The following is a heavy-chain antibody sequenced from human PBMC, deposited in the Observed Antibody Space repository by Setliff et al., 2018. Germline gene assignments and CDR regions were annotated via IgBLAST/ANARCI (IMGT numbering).Heavy chain of an antibody. CDR2: ISTSSSTI. Sequence: TGGSLRLSCVASGFTFSSLGMTWVRLAPGKGLEWISYISTSSSTIYNADSVKGRFTISRDNANHSLYLQMNSLRAEDTAVYYCARLALTGYDSSGYYYALDYYYYIDVWGKGTTVTVSS. CDR3: ARLALTGYDSSGYYYALDYYYYIDV. J-gene: IGHJ6*03. V-gene: IGHV3-48*01. CDR1: GFTFSSLG. D-gene: IGHD3-22*01.